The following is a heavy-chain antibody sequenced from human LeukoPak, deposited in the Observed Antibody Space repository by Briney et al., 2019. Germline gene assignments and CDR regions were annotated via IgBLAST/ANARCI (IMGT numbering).Heavy chain of an antibody. CDR3: ARGYSYGSTGTY. CDR1: AFTFSDYS. J-gene: IGHJ4*02. V-gene: IGHV3-48*01. D-gene: IGHD5-18*01. Sequence: GGSLRLSCAASAFTFSDYSMNWVRQAPGKGLEWISYISGRSSTIYYADSVKGRFTISRDNAKNSLYLQLSSLRVEDTAVYYCARGYSYGSTGTYWGQGTLVTVSS. CDR2: ISGRSSTI.